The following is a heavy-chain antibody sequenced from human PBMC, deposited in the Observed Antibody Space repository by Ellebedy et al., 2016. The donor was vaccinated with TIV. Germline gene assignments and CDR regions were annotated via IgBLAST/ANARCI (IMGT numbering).Heavy chain of an antibody. CDR1: GDSISSLDNY. Sequence: SETLSLXFTVSGDSISSLDNYWTWIRQHPGKGLEWIGYIYRSGATYYNPSLRIRVTISADMSQNQLSLKVNSVTAADTAVYYCARSKVSGTMVHQFNTKYFYYYMDVWGTGTTVTVSS. V-gene: IGHV4-31*03. CDR2: IYRSGAT. D-gene: IGHD3-10*01. J-gene: IGHJ6*03. CDR3: ARSKVSGTMVHQFNTKYFYYYMDV.